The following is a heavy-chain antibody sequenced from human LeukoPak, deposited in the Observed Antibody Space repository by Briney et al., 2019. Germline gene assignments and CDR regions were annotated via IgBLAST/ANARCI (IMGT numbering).Heavy chain of an antibody. CDR2: INWNGGST. D-gene: IGHD3-22*01. V-gene: IGHV3-20*04. CDR3: ARDWWDSSGYYDY. CDR1: GFTFDDYG. Sequence: GGSLRLSCAASGFTFDDYGMSWVRQAPGKGLEWVSGINWNGGSTGYADSVKGRFTISRDNAKNSLYLQMNSLRAGDTAVYYCARDWWDSSGYYDYWGQGTLVTVSS. J-gene: IGHJ4*02.